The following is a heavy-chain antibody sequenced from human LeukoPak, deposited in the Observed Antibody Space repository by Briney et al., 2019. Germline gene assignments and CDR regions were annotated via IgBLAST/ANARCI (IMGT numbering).Heavy chain of an antibody. CDR3: ASGNPMSFDY. D-gene: IGHD2-15*01. Sequence: PGGALRLSCAASGFTFSSYGMHWVRQAPGKGLEWVAFIRYDGSNKYYVDSVKGRFTISRDNSKNTRYLQMNSLRAEDTAVYYCASGNPMSFDYWGQGTLVTVSS. CDR2: IRYDGSNK. CDR1: GFTFSSYG. J-gene: IGHJ4*02. V-gene: IGHV3-30*02.